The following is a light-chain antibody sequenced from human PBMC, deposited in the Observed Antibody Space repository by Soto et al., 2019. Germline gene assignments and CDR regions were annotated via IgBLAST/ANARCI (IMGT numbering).Light chain of an antibody. V-gene: IGKV3-20*01. CDR1: QSVDSSF. CDR3: QQYVSSVT. J-gene: IGKJ1*01. Sequence: EIVLTQSPGSLSLSPGERATLSCRASQSVDSSFFAWYQQKPGQAPRLLIYGASHRATGIPDRFSGSGSGTDFTLTISRLEPEAFAVYYCQQYVSSVTFGQGTKVEIK. CDR2: GAS.